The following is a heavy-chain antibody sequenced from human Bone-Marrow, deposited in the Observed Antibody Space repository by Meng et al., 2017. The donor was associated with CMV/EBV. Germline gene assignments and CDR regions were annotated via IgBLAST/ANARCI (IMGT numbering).Heavy chain of an antibody. CDR2: ISSSSTI. Sequence: GESLMISCAASGFTFSDYYMNWVRQAPGKGLEWVSSISSSSTIYYADSVKGRFTISRDNAKKYLYLQMNSLRADDTAFYFCAKDIDSTPYSTSSPRHFDSWGQGTLVTVSS. J-gene: IGHJ4*02. CDR3: AKDIDSTPYSTSSPRHFDS. CDR1: GFTFSDYY. D-gene: IGHD6-6*01. V-gene: IGHV3-69-1*01.